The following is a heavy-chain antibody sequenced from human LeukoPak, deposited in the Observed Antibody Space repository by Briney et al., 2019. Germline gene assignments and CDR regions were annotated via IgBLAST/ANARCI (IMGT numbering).Heavy chain of an antibody. CDR2: INTDGSSP. J-gene: IGHJ4*02. V-gene: IGHV3-74*01. Sequence: PGGSLRLSCAASGFTFSAYWMHWVRQAPGKGLVWVSRINTDGSSPTYAASVKGRFTISRDNAKNTLYLQMNSLRAEDTAVYYCARDVCSSTSCYLGRFDYWAQGTLVTVSS. D-gene: IGHD2-2*01. CDR1: GFTFSAYW. CDR3: ARDVCSSTSCYLGRFDY.